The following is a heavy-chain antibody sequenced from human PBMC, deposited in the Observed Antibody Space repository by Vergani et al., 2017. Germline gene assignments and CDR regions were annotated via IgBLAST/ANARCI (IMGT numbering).Heavy chain of an antibody. Sequence: EVQLVESGGGLVQPGRSLRLSCAASGFTFDDYAMHWVRQAPGKGLEWVSGISWNSGSIGYADSVKGRFTISRDNAKNSLYLQMNSLRAEDTALYYCAKDIGSWNDGAFDIWGQGTMVTVSS. CDR2: ISWNSGSI. CDR1: GFTFDDYA. J-gene: IGHJ3*02. V-gene: IGHV3-9*01. CDR3: AKDIGSWNDGAFDI. D-gene: IGHD1-1*01.